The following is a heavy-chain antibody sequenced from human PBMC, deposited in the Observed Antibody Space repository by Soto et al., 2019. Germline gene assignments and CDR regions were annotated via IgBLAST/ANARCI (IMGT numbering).Heavy chain of an antibody. CDR3: AREKPVVAATLDYFDY. CDR1: GGSISSGDYY. J-gene: IGHJ4*02. Sequence: PSETLSLTCTVSGGSISSGDYYWSWIRQPPGKGLEWIGYIYYSGSTYYNPSLKSRVTISVDTSKNQFSLKLSSVTAADTAVYYCAREKPVVAATLDYFDYSGKGTLATVSS. V-gene: IGHV4-30-4*01. D-gene: IGHD2-15*01. CDR2: IYYSGST.